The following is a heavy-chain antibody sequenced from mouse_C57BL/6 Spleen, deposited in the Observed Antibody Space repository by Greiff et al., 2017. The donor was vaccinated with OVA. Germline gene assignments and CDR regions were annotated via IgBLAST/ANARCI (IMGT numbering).Heavy chain of an antibody. V-gene: IGHV5-9*01. Sequence: EVKLQESGGGLVKPGGSLKLSCAASGFTFSSYTMSWVRQTPEKRLEWVATISGGGGNTYYPDSVKGRFTISRDNAKNTLYLQMSSLRSEDTALYYCAREGGNYGYFDVWGTGTTVTVSS. CDR3: AREGGNYGYFDV. CDR1: GFTFSSYT. J-gene: IGHJ1*03. D-gene: IGHD2-1*01. CDR2: ISGGGGNT.